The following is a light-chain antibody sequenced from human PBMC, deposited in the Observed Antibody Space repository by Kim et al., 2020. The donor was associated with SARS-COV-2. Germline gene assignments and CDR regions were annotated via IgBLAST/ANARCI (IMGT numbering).Light chain of an antibody. CDR3: HVWDSSTDQGV. CDR2: YNN. Sequence: SYELTQPPSLSVAPGKTAAITCGAFNIESKSVHWFQQKPGQAPILVMYYNNDRPSGVPDRFSGSNSGNTATLTISRVEAGDEADYYCHVWDSSTDQGVFGGRTQLTVL. V-gene: IGLV3-21*04. CDR1: NIESKS. J-gene: IGLJ3*02.